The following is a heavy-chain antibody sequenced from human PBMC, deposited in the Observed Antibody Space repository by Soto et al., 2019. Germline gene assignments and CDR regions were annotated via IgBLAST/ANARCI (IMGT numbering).Heavy chain of an antibody. CDR2: VYYSGST. Sequence: QVQLQESGPGLVKPSETLSLTCTVSGGSISSYYWTWIRQPPGKRLEWIGYVYYSGSTNYNPSLKRRVTISVDMSKNQFSLKLSSVTAADTAVYYCARDTVTTSDEAFDIWGQGTMVTVSS. CDR3: ARDTVTTSDEAFDI. J-gene: IGHJ3*02. CDR1: GGSISSYY. V-gene: IGHV4-59*01. D-gene: IGHD4-17*01.